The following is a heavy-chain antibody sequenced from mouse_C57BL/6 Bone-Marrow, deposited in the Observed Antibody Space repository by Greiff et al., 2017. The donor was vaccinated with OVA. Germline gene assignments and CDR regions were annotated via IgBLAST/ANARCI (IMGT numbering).Heavy chain of an antibody. CDR1: GFTFSDYG. D-gene: IGHD1-1*01. CDR3: ARAYGPPSYWYFDV. V-gene: IGHV5-17*01. CDR2: ISSGSSTL. J-gene: IGHJ1*03. Sequence: EVKLQESGGGLVKPGGSLKLSCAASGFTFSDYGMHWVRQAPEKGLEWVAYISSGSSTLYYADTVKGRFTISRDNAKNTLFLQMTSLRSEDTAMYYCARAYGPPSYWYFDVWGTGTTVTVSS.